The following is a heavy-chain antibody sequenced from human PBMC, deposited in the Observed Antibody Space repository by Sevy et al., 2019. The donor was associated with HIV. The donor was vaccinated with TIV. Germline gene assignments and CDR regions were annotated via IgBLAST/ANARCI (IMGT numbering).Heavy chain of an antibody. D-gene: IGHD5-12*01. CDR2: IYYSGST. CDR1: GGSISSYY. J-gene: IGHJ6*02. Sequence: SETLSLTCTVSGGSISSYYWSWIRQPPGKGLEWIGYIYYSGSTNDNPSLKSRVTISVDTSKNQFSLKLSSVTAADTAVYYCARVSASGYDFSHGMDVWGQGTTVTVSS. V-gene: IGHV4-59*01. CDR3: ARVSASGYDFSHGMDV.